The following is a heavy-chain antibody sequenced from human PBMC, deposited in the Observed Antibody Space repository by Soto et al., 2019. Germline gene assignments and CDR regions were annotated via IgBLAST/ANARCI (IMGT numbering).Heavy chain of an antibody. CDR3: ARDLIEPCSSWPNDAFDI. Sequence: GGSLRLSCAASGFTFSSYWMSWVRQAPGKGLEWVANIKQDGSAKYYVDSVRSRFTISRDNDKKSLYLQMNSLIAEDTAVYYRARDLIEPCSSWPNDAFDIWGQGTMVTVSS. CDR2: IKQDGSAK. D-gene: IGHD6-13*01. J-gene: IGHJ3*02. V-gene: IGHV3-7*01. CDR1: GFTFSSYW.